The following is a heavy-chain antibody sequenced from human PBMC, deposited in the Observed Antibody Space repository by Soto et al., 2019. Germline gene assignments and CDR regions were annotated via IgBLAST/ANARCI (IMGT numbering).Heavy chain of an antibody. J-gene: IGHJ5*02. Sequence: SETLSLTCTVSGGSISSYYWGWIRQPPGKGLEWIGYIYYSGSTNYNPSLKSRVTISVDTSKNQFSLKLSSVTAADTAVYYCARVFSDSSSFFDPWGQGALVTVSS. CDR3: ARVFSDSSSFFDP. CDR1: GGSISSYY. CDR2: IYYSGST. D-gene: IGHD6-13*01. V-gene: IGHV4-59*12.